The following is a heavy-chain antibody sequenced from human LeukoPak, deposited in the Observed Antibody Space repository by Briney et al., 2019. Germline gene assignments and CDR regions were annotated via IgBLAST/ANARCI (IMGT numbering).Heavy chain of an antibody. CDR3: ARDLVTVTKGFDI. CDR2: ISYIGST. J-gene: IGHJ3*02. D-gene: IGHD4-17*01. Sequence: PSETLSLTCAVSDDSFSSHYWTWIRQPHGKGLEWIGYISYIGSTNYNPSLKSRVTISIDTSKNQLSLKLRSVTAADTAVYYCARDLVTVTKGFDIWGQGTMVSVFS. CDR1: DDSFSSHY. V-gene: IGHV4-59*11.